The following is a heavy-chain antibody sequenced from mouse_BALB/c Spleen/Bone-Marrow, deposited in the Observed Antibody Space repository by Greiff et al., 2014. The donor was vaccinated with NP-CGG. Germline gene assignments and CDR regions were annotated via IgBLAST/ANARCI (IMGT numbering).Heavy chain of an antibody. V-gene: IGHV1-5*01. Sequence: VQLQQSGTVLARPGASVKMSCKASGYTFTSCWMHWVKQRPGQGLEWIGTIYPGNSDTTYNQKFKGKAKLTAVTSTSTAYMELSSLTNEDSAVYYCTTLARNYFDYWGQGTTLTVSS. CDR3: TTLARNYFDY. CDR1: GYTFTSCW. J-gene: IGHJ2*01. CDR2: IYPGNSDT. D-gene: IGHD3-1*01.